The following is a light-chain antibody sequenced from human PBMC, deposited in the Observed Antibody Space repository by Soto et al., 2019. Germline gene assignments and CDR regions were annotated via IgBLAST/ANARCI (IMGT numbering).Light chain of an antibody. J-gene: IGLJ1*01. CDR3: CSYAGSYTFEV. V-gene: IGLV2-11*01. CDR2: DVS. CDR1: SSDVGGYNC. Sequence: HCVLTRPRSGSGVAGRAVTISCNGTSSDVGGYNCVSWYQQHPGKAPKLMIYDVSKRPSGVPDRFSGSKSGNTASLTISGLQAEDEADYYCCSYAGSYTFEVFGTGTKVTVL.